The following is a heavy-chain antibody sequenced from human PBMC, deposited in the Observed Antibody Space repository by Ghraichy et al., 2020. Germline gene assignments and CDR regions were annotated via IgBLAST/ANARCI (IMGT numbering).Heavy chain of an antibody. CDR3: ARAYGYSYGYNWSPYYYGMDV. Sequence: SETLSLTCAVYGGSFSGYYWSWIRQPPGKGLEWIGEINHSGSTNYNPSLKSRVTISVDTSKNQFSLKLSSVTAADTAVYYCARAYGYSYGYNWSPYYYGMDVWGQGTTVTVSS. D-gene: IGHD5-18*01. J-gene: IGHJ6*02. V-gene: IGHV4-34*01. CDR2: INHSGST. CDR1: GGSFSGYY.